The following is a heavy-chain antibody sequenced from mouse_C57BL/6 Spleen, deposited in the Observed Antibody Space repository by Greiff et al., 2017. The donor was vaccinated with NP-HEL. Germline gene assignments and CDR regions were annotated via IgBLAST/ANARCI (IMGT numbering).Heavy chain of an antibody. CDR3: TTLENWASFDY. CDR1: GFNIKDDY. D-gene: IGHD4-1*01. J-gene: IGHJ2*01. V-gene: IGHV14-4*01. Sequence: VQLQQSGAELVRPGASVKLSCTASGFNIKDDYMHWVKQRPEQGLEWIGWIDPENGDTEYASKFQGKATITADTSSNTAYLQLSSLTSEDTAVYYCTTLENWASFDYWGQGTTLTVSS. CDR2: IDPENGDT.